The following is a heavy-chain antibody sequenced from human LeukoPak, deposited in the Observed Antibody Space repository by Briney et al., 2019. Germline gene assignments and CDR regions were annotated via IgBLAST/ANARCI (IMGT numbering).Heavy chain of an antibody. J-gene: IGHJ4*02. CDR1: GFTFRING. D-gene: IGHD1-26*01. CDR3: ANALGAHYFDS. CDR2: IKQDGSEK. V-gene: IGHV3-7*05. Sequence: PGGSLRLSCAPSGFTFRINGRIGAGQAQGKGREWVANIKQDGSEKYYVHSVKGRFIISRDNAKNSLYLQMNSLRAEDTAVYYCANALGAHYFDSWGQGTLVTVSS.